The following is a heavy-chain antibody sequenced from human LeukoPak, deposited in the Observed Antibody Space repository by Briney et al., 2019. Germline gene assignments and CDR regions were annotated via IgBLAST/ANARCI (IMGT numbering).Heavy chain of an antibody. D-gene: IGHD5-12*01. Sequence: SETLSLTCAVSDYSISSGYYCGWSRQPPGKGLGWVGSIYHSGSTYYNPSLKSRVTISVDTSRNHFSLKLSSVPAADTAVYYCASSILAPILEAFDCWGQRTMVTVSS. J-gene: IGHJ3*01. V-gene: IGHV4-38-2*01. CDR1: DYSISSGYY. CDR2: IYHSGST. CDR3: ASSILAPILEAFDC.